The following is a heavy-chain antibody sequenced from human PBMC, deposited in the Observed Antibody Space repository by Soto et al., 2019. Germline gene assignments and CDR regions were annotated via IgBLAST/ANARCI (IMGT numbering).Heavy chain of an antibody. J-gene: IGHJ5*02. CDR3: ARTHLGGQLWWRGNWFDP. V-gene: IGHV6-1*01. CDR1: GDSVSSNSAA. D-gene: IGHD5-18*01. Sequence: KQSQTLSLTCAISGDSVSSNSAAWNWIRQSPSRGLEWLGRTYYRSKWYNDYAVSVKSRITINPDTSKNQFSLQLNSVTPEDTAVYYCARTHLGGQLWWRGNWFDPWGQGTLVTVSS. CDR2: TYYRSKWYN.